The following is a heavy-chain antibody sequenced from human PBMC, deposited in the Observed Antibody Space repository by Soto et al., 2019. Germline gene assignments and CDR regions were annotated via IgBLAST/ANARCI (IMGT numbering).Heavy chain of an antibody. J-gene: IGHJ4*02. D-gene: IGHD6-13*01. CDR3: AKGLSIAAAGTFDY. Sequence: GGSLRLSCAASGFTFKSWALSWVRQAPGKGLEWVSGISGGGEKIYYADSVKGRFTISRDNSKNTVSLQMNSLRAEDTAVYYCAKGLSIAAAGTFDYWGQGTLVTVSS. CDR2: ISGGGEKI. CDR1: GFTFKSWA. V-gene: IGHV3-23*01.